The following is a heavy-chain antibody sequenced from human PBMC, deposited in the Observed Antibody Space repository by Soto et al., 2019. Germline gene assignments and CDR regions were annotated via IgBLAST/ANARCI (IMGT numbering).Heavy chain of an antibody. CDR3: AKTRVADSGYYFDH. CDR1: GFSFGDSY. D-gene: IGHD3-10*01. CDR2: ISGGSSYT. Sequence: QVHLVESGGGLVKPGGSLRLSCEASGFSFGDSYMSWIRQSAGKGLEWLSYISGGSSYTKYAGSVKGRFTISRDNARRSLFLQVNGLRADDTAIYYCAKTRVADSGYYFDHWGQGTMVTVSS. V-gene: IGHV3-11*05. J-gene: IGHJ4*02.